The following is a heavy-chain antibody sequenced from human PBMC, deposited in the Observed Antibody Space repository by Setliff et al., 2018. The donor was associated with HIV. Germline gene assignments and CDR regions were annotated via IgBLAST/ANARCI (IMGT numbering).Heavy chain of an antibody. Sequence: PSETLSLTCAISGDSVSSNNAAWNWIRQSPSRGLEWLGRTYYRSKWYFDYAVSVKSRISINPDTSKNQFSLQLSSVTPEDTAVYYCARGSYGSVLLWGQGTLVTVSS. V-gene: IGHV6-1*01. J-gene: IGHJ4*02. CDR1: GDSVSSNNAA. D-gene: IGHD6-19*01. CDR2: TYYRSKWYF. CDR3: ARGSYGSVLL.